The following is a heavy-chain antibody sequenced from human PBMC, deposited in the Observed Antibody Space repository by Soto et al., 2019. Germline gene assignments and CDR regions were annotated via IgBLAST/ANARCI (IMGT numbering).Heavy chain of an antibody. Sequence: SQTLSLTCAISAYSVSSNIAAWDWIIQSPSRGLEWLGRTYYRSKWYTDYAVSVRSRININPDTSENQFTLQLISMTPEDTAVYYCARNTGGPRDSWGEGTLVTVSS. V-gene: IGHV6-1*01. CDR3: ARNTGGPRDS. D-gene: IGHD7-27*01. CDR1: AYSVSSNIAA. J-gene: IGHJ4*02. CDR2: TYYRSKWYT.